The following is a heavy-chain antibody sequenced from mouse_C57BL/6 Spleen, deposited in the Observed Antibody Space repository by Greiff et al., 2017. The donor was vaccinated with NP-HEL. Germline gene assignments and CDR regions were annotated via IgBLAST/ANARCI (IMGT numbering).Heavy chain of an antibody. V-gene: IGHV5-9*01. CDR1: GFTFSSYT. J-gene: IGHJ4*01. D-gene: IGHD1-1*01. CDR3: ARYYYGTYYAMDY. Sequence: DVMLVESGGGLVKPGGSLKLSCAASGFTFSSYTMSWVRQTPEKRLEWVATISGGGGNTYYPDSVKGRFTISRDNAKNTLYLQMSSLRSEDTALYYCARYYYGTYYAMDYWGQGTSVTVSS. CDR2: ISGGGGNT.